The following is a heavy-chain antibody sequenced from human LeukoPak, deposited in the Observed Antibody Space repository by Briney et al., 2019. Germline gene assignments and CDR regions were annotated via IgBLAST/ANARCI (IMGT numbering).Heavy chain of an antibody. CDR3: ARDWMTTYDY. CDR2: INHSGST. D-gene: IGHD4-11*01. Sequence: PSETLSLTCAVYGGSFSGYYWTWIRQPPGKGLEWIGEINHSGSTNYNPSLKNRVTISIDTSKNQFSLKLSSVTAADTAVYHCARDWMTTYDYWGQGTLVTVSS. CDR1: GGSFSGYY. V-gene: IGHV4-34*01. J-gene: IGHJ4*02.